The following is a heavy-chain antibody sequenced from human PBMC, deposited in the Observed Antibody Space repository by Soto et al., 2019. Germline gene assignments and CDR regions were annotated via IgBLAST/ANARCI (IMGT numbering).Heavy chain of an antibody. J-gene: IGHJ5*02. CDR1: GGSVSSGSYY. CDR3: ARDTYCSGGSCLFKGPRGGFDP. V-gene: IGHV4-61*01. CDR2: IYYSGST. D-gene: IGHD2-15*01. Sequence: QVQLQESGPGLVKPSETLSLTCTVSGGSVSSGSYYWSWIRQPPGKGLEWIGYIYYSGSTNYNPSLKSRVTISVDTSKNQFSLKLSSVTAADTAVYYCARDTYCSGGSCLFKGPRGGFDPWGQGTLVTVSS.